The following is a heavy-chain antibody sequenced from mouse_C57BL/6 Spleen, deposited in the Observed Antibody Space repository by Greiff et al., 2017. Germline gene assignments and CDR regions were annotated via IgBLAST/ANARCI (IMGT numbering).Heavy chain of an antibody. CDR1: GYTFTSYW. Sequence: QVQLQQPGAELVMPGASVKLSCKASGYTFTSYWMHWVKQRPGQGLEWIGEIDPSDSYTNYNQKCKGKSTLTVDKSSSTAYMQLSSLTSEDSAVYYCARRGYSNYYFDYWGQGTTLTVSS. J-gene: IGHJ2*01. D-gene: IGHD2-5*01. CDR3: ARRGYSNYYFDY. V-gene: IGHV1-69*01. CDR2: IDPSDSYT.